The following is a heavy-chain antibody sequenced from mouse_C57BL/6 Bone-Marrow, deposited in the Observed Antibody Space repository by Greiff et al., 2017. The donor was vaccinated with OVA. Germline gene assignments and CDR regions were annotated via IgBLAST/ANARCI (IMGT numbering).Heavy chain of an antibody. V-gene: IGHV5-6*01. CDR1: GFTFSSYG. J-gene: IGHJ2*01. Sequence: EVKLVESGGDLVKPGGSLKLSCAASGFTFSSYGMSWVRQTPDKRLEWVATISSGGSYTYYPASVKGRFTISRDNAKNTLDLQMSSLKSEDTAMYYCARHYYGSSYYWGQGTTLTVSS. CDR2: ISSGGSYT. CDR3: ARHYYGSSYY. D-gene: IGHD1-1*01.